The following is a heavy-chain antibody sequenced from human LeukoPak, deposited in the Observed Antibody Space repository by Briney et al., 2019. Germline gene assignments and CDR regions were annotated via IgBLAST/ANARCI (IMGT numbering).Heavy chain of an antibody. Sequence: GGSLRLSCAASGLAVSNKYLTWVRQAPGKGLGWVSLIYGGGRTTYADSVKGRFTISRDNFKNTLYLQMNSLRAEDTAFYYCASYEHDVSNWYFDLWGRGTLVTVSS. V-gene: IGHV3-53*01. CDR1: GLAVSNKY. CDR3: ASYEHDVSNWYFDL. CDR2: IYGGGRT. D-gene: IGHD3-3*02. J-gene: IGHJ2*01.